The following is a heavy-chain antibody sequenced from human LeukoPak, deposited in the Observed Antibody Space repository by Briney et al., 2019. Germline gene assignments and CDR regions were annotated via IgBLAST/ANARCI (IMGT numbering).Heavy chain of an antibody. Sequence: PSETLSLTCTVSGGSISSGGYYWSWIRQHPGKGLEWIGYIYYSGGTYYNPSLKSRVTISVDTSKNQFSLKLSSVTAADTAVYYCATRPLSGYSFDYWGQGTLVTVSS. CDR2: IYYSGGT. D-gene: IGHD3-22*01. CDR3: ATRPLSGYSFDY. V-gene: IGHV4-31*03. J-gene: IGHJ4*02. CDR1: GGSISSGGYY.